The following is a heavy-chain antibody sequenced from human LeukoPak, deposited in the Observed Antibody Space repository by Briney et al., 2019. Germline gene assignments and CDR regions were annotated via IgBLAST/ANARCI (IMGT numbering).Heavy chain of an antibody. V-gene: IGHV1-2*02. CDR1: GYPFTGYY. J-gene: IGHJ4*02. CDR3: AREISDYASAY. Sequence: GASVKVSCKASGYPFTGYYIHRVRQAPGQGLEWMGLINTNSGGTNYAQKFQGRGIMTSDTSITTAYMDLSRLTSDDAAVYYCAREISDYASAYWGQGTLVTVSS. CDR2: INTNSGGT. D-gene: IGHD4-17*01.